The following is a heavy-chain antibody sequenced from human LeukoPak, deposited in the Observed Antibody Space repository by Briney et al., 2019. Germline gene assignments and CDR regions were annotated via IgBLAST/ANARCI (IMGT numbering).Heavy chain of an antibody. V-gene: IGHV3-74*01. Sequence: GGSLRLSCAASGFTFSNDWMHWVRQAPGKGLVWVSRINTDGSTTTYADSVKGRFTISRDNSKNTLYLQMNSLRAEDTAVYYCAKGTPTDYWGQGTLVTVSS. CDR3: AKGTPTDY. D-gene: IGHD2-15*01. CDR1: GFTFSNDW. CDR2: INTDGSTT. J-gene: IGHJ4*02.